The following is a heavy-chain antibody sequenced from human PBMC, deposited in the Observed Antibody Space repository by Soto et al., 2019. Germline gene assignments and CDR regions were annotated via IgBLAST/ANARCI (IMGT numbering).Heavy chain of an antibody. Sequence: EVQLLESGGGLVQPGGSLRLSCAASGFTFSSYAMSWVRQAPGKGLEWVSAISGSGGSTYYADSVRGRFTISRDNSKNTLYLQMNSLRAEDTAVYYCAKDAPRGTTGTTSRPPGTTSPYYYYGMDVWGQGTTVTVSS. CDR2: ISGSGGST. CDR3: AKDAPRGTTGTTSRPPGTTSPYYYYGMDV. CDR1: GFTFSSYA. J-gene: IGHJ6*02. D-gene: IGHD1-1*01. V-gene: IGHV3-23*01.